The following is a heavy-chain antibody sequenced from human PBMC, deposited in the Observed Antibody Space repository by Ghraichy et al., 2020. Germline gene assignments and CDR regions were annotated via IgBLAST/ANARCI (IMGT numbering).Heavy chain of an antibody. D-gene: IGHD5-12*01. CDR1: GFTFSSYG. Sequence: GGSLRLSCAASGFTFSSYGMHWVRQAPGKGLEWVAVISYDGSNKYYADSVKGRFTISRDNSKNTLYLQMNSLRAEDTAVYYCAKDYEYSGYDSYYFDYWGQGTLVTVSS. J-gene: IGHJ4*02. V-gene: IGHV3-30*18. CDR2: ISYDGSNK. CDR3: AKDYEYSGYDSYYFDY.